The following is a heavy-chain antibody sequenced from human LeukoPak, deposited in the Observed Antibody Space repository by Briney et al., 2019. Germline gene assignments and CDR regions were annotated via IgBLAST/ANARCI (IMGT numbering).Heavy chain of an antibody. CDR2: ISSSSSYI. D-gene: IGHD6-6*01. CDR3: ARVGSSST. Sequence: GGSLRLSCAASGFTFSSYSMNWVRQAPGKGLEWVSSISSSSSYINYADSVKGRFTISRDNAKNSLYLQMNSLRAEDTAVYYCARVGSSSTWGQGTLVTVSS. CDR1: GFTFSSYS. V-gene: IGHV3-21*01. J-gene: IGHJ5*02.